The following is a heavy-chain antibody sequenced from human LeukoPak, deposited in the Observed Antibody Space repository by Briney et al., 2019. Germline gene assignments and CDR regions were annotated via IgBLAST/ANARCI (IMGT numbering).Heavy chain of an antibody. J-gene: IGHJ4*02. CDR1: GYTFTSYG. Sequence: ASVKVSCKASGYTFTSYGISWVRQAPGQGLEWMGWISAYNGNTNYAQKLQGRVTMTTDTSTSTAYMELRSLRFDDTAVYYCARSPIVVVPAAMDNWGQGTLVTVSS. D-gene: IGHD2-2*01. V-gene: IGHV1-18*01. CDR2: ISAYNGNT. CDR3: ARSPIVVVPAAMDN.